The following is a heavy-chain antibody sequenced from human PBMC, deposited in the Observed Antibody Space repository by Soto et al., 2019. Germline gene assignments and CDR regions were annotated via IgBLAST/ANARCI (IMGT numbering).Heavy chain of an antibody. CDR3: ARHVGYSYGLIRY. Sequence: QLQLQESGPGLVKPSETLSLTCTVSGGSISSSSYYWGWIRQPPGKGLEWIGSIYYSGSTYYNPSLKSRVTISVDTSKNQFSLKLSSVTAADTAVYYCARHVGYSYGLIRYWGQGTLVTVSS. CDR2: IYYSGST. CDR1: GGSISSSSYY. D-gene: IGHD5-18*01. V-gene: IGHV4-39*01. J-gene: IGHJ4*02.